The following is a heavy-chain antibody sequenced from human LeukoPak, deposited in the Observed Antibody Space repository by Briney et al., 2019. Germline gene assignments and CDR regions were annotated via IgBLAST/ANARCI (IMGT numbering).Heavy chain of an antibody. Sequence: SETLSLTCTVSGGSISSYYWSWIRQPPGKGLERIGYIYYSGSTNYNPSLKSRVTISVDTSKNQFSLKLSSVTAADTAVYYCASSSVRYSSSPFDSWGQGTLVTVSS. D-gene: IGHD6-6*01. CDR1: GGSISSYY. CDR2: IYYSGST. V-gene: IGHV4-59*01. J-gene: IGHJ5*01. CDR3: ASSSVRYSSSPFDS.